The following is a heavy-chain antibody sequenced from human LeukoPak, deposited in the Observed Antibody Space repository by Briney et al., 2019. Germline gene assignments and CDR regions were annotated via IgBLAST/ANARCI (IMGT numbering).Heavy chain of an antibody. J-gene: IGHJ4*02. CDR2: ISSTSSYI. Sequence: GGSLRLSCAASGFTFSDYYMSWIRQAPGKGLEWVSYISSTSSYINYADPVKGRFTISRDNAKNSLFLQMNSLRAEDTAVYYCARVSQWLVPYWGQGTLVTVSS. D-gene: IGHD6-19*01. CDR1: GFTFSDYY. CDR3: ARVSQWLVPY. V-gene: IGHV3-11*05.